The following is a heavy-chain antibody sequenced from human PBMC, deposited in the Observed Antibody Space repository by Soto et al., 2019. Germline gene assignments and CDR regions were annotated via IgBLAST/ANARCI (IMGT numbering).Heavy chain of an antibody. V-gene: IGHV3-15*01. D-gene: IGHD4-4*01. J-gene: IGHJ4*02. CDR1: GFTFSNAW. Sequence: GGPLRLSCAVSGFTFSNAWMTWVRQAPGKGLEWVGRIKSKTGGGTADYAAPVKGRFTISRDDSKNTLYLQMNGLKTEDTAIYYCTKATYSNYDPTDYWGQGTLVTVSS. CDR2: IKSKTGGGTA. CDR3: TKATYSNYDPTDY.